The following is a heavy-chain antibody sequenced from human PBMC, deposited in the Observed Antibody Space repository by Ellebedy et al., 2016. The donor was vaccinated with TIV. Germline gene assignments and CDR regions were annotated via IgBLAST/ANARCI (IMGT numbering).Heavy chain of an antibody. D-gene: IGHD1-26*01. CDR2: IYPGDSDT. V-gene: IGHV5-51*01. Sequence: GESLKISXKGSGYSFTSYWIGWVRQMPGKGLEWMGIIYPGDSDTRYSPSFQGQVTISADKSISTAYLQWSSLKASDTAMYYCARLRGGSYLGGLIDYWGQGTLVTVSS. J-gene: IGHJ4*02. CDR1: GYSFTSYW. CDR3: ARLRGGSYLGGLIDY.